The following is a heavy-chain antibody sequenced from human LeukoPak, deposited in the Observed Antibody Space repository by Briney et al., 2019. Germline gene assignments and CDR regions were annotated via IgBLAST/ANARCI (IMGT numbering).Heavy chain of an antibody. CDR1: GFTFSSYG. D-gene: IGHD1-26*01. CDR3: ARGLFVAGSFFDS. Sequence: GRSLRLSCAASGFTFSSYGMHWVRQAPGKGLEWVAVIWYDGSNKYYADSVKGRFTISRDNSKNTLYLQMNSLKAEDTAVYYCARGLFVAGSFFDSWGQGTLVTVSS. J-gene: IGHJ4*02. V-gene: IGHV3-33*01. CDR2: IWYDGSNK.